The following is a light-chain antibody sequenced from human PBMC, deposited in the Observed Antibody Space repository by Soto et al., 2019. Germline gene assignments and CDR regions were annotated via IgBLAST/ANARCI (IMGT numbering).Light chain of an antibody. Sequence: DIQMTQSPSTLSASVGDRVTLTCRASQSISSWLAWYQQKPGKAPKLLIYKASTLQTGVPSRFSGSESGTEFTLTISSLQPDDFATYYCQQYNSYSSMFGQGTKVDIK. V-gene: IGKV1-5*03. CDR2: KAS. CDR1: QSISSW. J-gene: IGKJ1*01. CDR3: QQYNSYSSM.